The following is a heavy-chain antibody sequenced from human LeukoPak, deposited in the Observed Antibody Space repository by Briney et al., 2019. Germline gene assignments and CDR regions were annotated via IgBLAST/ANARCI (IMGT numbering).Heavy chain of an antibody. V-gene: IGHV3-43D*03. CDR1: GFNFGHYA. CDR3: AKERRGYYMDV. D-gene: IGHD3-10*01. J-gene: IGHJ6*03. CDR2: ISWDASGT. Sequence: GGSLRLSCAASGFNFGHYAMQWVRQAPGKGLEWVSLISWDASGTYYADSVKGRFTISRDNSRNSLSLQMNSLRPEDTALYYCAKERRGYYMDVWGKGTTGTVSS.